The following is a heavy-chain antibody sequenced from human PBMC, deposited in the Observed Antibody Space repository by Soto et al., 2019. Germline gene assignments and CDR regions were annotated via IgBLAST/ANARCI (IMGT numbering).Heavy chain of an antibody. CDR1: GFTFSSYG. V-gene: IGHV3-33*01. J-gene: IGHJ4*02. D-gene: IGHD3-10*01. CDR2: IWYDGSNK. CDR3: VPYYYGSGSYYPDY. Sequence: QVQLVEYGGGVVQPGRSLRLSCAASGFTFSSYGMHWVRQAPGKGLEWVAVIWYDGSNKYYADSVKGRFTISRDNSKNTLYLQMNSLRAEDTAVYYCVPYYYGSGSYYPDYWGQGTLVTVSS.